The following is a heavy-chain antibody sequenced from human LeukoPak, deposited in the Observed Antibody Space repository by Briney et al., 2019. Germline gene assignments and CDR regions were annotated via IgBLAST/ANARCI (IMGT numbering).Heavy chain of an antibody. Sequence: TSETLSLTCTVSGGSISSSSYHWGWIRQPPGKGLEWIGGIYYSGSTYYNPSLKSRVTISVDTSKNQFSLKLSSVTAADTAVYYCARGFSRPLVGSGPYYFDYWGQGTLVTVSS. CDR2: IYYSGST. CDR1: GGSISSSSYH. D-gene: IGHD1-26*01. J-gene: IGHJ4*02. CDR3: ARGFSRPLVGSGPYYFDY. V-gene: IGHV4-39*07.